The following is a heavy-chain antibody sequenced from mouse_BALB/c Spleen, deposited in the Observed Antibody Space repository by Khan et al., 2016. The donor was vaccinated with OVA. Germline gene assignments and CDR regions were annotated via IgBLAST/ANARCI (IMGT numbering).Heavy chain of an antibody. V-gene: IGHV1-22*01. J-gene: IGHJ1*02. CDR2: FNPNNGGT. Sequence: EVQLQQSGPELVKPGASVKISCKTSGYTFTEYTMHWVKQSHGKSLEWIGRFNPNNGGTSYNQKFTGRATLTVDESSSTAYMELRSLTSEDSAVYYCARRDYDAYNWYFDVWGAGTTVTVSS. D-gene: IGHD2-4*01. CDR1: GYTFTEYT. CDR3: ARRDYDAYNWYFDV.